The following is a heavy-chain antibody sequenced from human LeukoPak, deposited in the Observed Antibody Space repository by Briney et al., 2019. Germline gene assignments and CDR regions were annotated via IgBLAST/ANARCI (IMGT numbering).Heavy chain of an antibody. CDR3: ARAAPDAFDI. CDR1: GYTFTGYY. J-gene: IGHJ3*02. V-gene: IGHV1-18*04. CDR2: ISAYNGNT. Sequence: ASVKVSCKASGYTFTGYYMHWVRQAPGQGLEWMGWISAYNGNTNYAQKLQGRVTMTTDTSTSTAYMELRSLRSDDTAVYYCARAAPDAFDIWGQGTMVTVSS.